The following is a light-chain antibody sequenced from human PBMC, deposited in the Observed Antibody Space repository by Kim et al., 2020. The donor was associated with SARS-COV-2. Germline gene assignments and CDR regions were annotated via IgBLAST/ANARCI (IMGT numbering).Light chain of an antibody. Sequence: EIVLTQSPGTLSLSLGERATLSCRASQSVSSSYLAWYQQKPGQAPRLLIYDASNRATGIPDRFSGSGSGTDFTLTISRLEPEDFAVYYCQQYGSSRTFGQGTKVEI. V-gene: IGKV3-20*01. CDR3: QQYGSSRT. CDR2: DAS. J-gene: IGKJ1*01. CDR1: QSVSSSY.